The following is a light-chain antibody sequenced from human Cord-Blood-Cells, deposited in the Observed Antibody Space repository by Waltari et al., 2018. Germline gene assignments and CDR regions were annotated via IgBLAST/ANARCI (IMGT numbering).Light chain of an antibody. J-gene: IGLJ1*01. CDR2: EVS. Sequence: QSALTQPASVSGSPGQSITISCTGTSSDVGGYNYVSWYQQHPGKAPKLMIYEVSNRTSGVSNRFSGSKSGNTASLTISGLQAEDEADYYCSSYTSSSTLVYVFGTGTKVTVL. CDR3: SSYTSSSTLVYV. CDR1: SSDVGGYNY. V-gene: IGLV2-14*01.